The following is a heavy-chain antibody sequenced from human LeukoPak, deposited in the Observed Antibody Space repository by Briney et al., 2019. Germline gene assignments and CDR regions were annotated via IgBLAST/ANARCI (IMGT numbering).Heavy chain of an antibody. J-gene: IGHJ4*02. CDR2: IYHTGSS. Sequence: SETLSLTCTVSGGSFSSGGYYWSWVRQHPGKGLEWIGHIYHTGSSYYNPTLKSRVTISVDTSKNQFSLRLKSVTAADTAVYYCARLVARVRGVTYYFDYWGQGTLVTVSS. CDR1: GGSFSSGGYY. CDR3: ARLVARVRGVTYYFDY. D-gene: IGHD3-10*01. V-gene: IGHV4-31*03.